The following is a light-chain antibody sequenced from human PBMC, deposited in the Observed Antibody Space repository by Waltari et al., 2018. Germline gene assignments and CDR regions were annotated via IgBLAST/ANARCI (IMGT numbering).Light chain of an antibody. CDR1: VLTKKY. V-gene: IGLV3-27*01. J-gene: IGLJ2*01. CDR3: YSSTDNSGI. Sequence: SYELTQPSSVSVSPGQTAKITCSGDVLTKKYARWFQQKPGQAPVLMIYKDSERPSRTPERFSGSSSVATVTLTITGAQVEDEADYYCYSSTDNSGIFGGGTTLTVL. CDR2: KDS.